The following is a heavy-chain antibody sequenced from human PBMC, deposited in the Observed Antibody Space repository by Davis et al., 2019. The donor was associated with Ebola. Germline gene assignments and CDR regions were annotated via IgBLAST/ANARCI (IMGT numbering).Heavy chain of an antibody. CDR3: ARHQYSSSFYNGMDV. Sequence: GESLKISCKHPRNTLPSFWIGWVRQMPGKGLEWMGLIYPGDSDTRYSPSFQGQVTISADKSISTAYLQWSSLKASDTAMYYCARHQYSSSFYNGMDVWGQGTTVTVSS. CDR1: RNTLPSFW. CDR2: IYPGDSDT. D-gene: IGHD6-6*01. J-gene: IGHJ6*02. V-gene: IGHV5-51*01.